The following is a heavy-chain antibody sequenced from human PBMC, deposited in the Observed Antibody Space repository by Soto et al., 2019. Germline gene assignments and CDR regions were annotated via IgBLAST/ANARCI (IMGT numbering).Heavy chain of an antibody. J-gene: IGHJ5*02. CDR2: IIPIFATP. CDR1: GGFNSYS. CDR3: PRGAPVIKPAATNWFTP. D-gene: IGHD3-16*01. Sequence: QVQLVQSGPEVKKPGSSVKVSCKGSGGFNSYSISWVRQAPGQGLEWMGGIIPIFATPTYAQKFQGRVTISADKSTSTAYMELSRLQSEDTAVNYGPRGAPVIKPAATNWFTPWAKGTLASV. V-gene: IGHV1-69*06.